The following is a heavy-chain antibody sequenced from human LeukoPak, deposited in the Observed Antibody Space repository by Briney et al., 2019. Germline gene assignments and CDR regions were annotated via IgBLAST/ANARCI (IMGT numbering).Heavy chain of an antibody. CDR2: IYYSGST. V-gene: IGHV4-30-4*01. Sequence: PSETLSLTCTVSGGSISSGDYYRSWIRQPPGKGLEWIGYIYYSGSTYYNPSLKSRVTISVDTSKNQFSLKLSSVTAADTAVYYCARDRGLYCSSTSCSANWFDPWGQGTLVTVSS. J-gene: IGHJ5*02. CDR3: ARDRGLYCSSTSCSANWFDP. D-gene: IGHD2-2*01. CDR1: GGSISSGDYY.